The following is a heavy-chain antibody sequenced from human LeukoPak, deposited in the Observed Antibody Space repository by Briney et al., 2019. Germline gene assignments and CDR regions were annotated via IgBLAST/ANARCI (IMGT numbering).Heavy chain of an antibody. D-gene: IGHD6-13*01. Sequence: SETLSLTCTVSGGSISSYYWSWIRQPPGKGLEWIGYIYYSGSTNYNPSLKSRVTISVDTSKNQFSLKLSSVTAADTAVYHCASHDRGYSSSWYSHWGQGTLVTVSS. CDR3: ASHDRGYSSSWYSH. CDR1: GGSISSYY. J-gene: IGHJ4*02. CDR2: IYYSGST. V-gene: IGHV4-59*01.